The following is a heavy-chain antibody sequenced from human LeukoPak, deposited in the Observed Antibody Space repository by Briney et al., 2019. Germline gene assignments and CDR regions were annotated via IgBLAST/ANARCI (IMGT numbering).Heavy chain of an antibody. CDR2: INTDSSDI. V-gene: IGHV3-21*05. Sequence: GGSLRLSCAASGFCFSRYAINWVRQAPGKGLEWVSYINTDSSDIHYADSVKGRFTISRDNARNTLYLQLSSLRAEDSAVYYCARDTFHPGLIDSWGQGTLVTVSS. CDR3: ARDTFHPGLIDS. J-gene: IGHJ4*02. CDR1: GFCFSRYA. D-gene: IGHD2-21*01.